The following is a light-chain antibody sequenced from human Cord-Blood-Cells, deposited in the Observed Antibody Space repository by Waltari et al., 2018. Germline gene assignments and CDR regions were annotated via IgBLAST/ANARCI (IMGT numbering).Light chain of an antibody. Sequence: QSGRARPPSESESPGKSLGTPSTGTSSHGGGDNKVSWYQQHPGKAPKLMIDDVSNRPSGVSNRFSGSKSGNTAALTIAGLQAEDEADYYCSSYTSSSTLYVFGTGTKVTVL. CDR1: SSHGGGDNK. V-gene: IGLV2-14*01. J-gene: IGLJ1*01. CDR3: SSYTSSSTLYV. CDR2: DVS.